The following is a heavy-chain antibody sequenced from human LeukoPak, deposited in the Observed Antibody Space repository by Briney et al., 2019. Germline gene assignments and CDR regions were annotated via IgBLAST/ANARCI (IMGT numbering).Heavy chain of an antibody. CDR2: ISYDGSNK. J-gene: IGHJ6*02. D-gene: IGHD3-16*01. V-gene: IGHV3-30*18. CDR3: AKGGREDGNYPYGRDV. Sequence: PGGSLRLSCAASGFTFSSYGMHWVRQAPGKGLEWVAVISYDGSNKYYADSVKGRFTISRDNSKNTLYLQMNSLRAEDTAVYYCAKGGREDGNYPYGRDVGGQGPTVTVSS. CDR1: GFTFSSYG.